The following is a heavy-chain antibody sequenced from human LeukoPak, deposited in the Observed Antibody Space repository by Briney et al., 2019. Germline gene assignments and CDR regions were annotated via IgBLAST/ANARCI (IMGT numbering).Heavy chain of an antibody. J-gene: IGHJ4*02. CDR3: ARGGDSYGSKPQDY. Sequence: GASVKVSCKASGYTFTSYGISWVRQAPGQGLEWMGWISPYNGNTNYAQKLQGRVTITTDTSTSTAYLELRSLRSDDTAVYYCARGGDSYGSKPQDYWGQGTLVTASS. CDR1: GYTFTSYG. CDR2: ISPYNGNT. V-gene: IGHV1-18*01. D-gene: IGHD5-18*01.